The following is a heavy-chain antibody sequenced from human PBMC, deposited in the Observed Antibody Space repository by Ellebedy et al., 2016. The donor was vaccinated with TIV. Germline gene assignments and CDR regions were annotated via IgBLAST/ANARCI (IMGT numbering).Heavy chain of an antibody. CDR3: TTESFWGGAVAGSYWYFDL. V-gene: IGHV3-15*01. Sequence: GESLKISXAASGFSFSSYAMSWVRQAPGKGLEWVGRIKSKTDGGTTDYAAPVKGRFTISRDDSKNTLYLQMNSLKTEDTAVYYCTTESFWGGAVAGSYWYFDLWGRGTLVTVSS. CDR1: GFSFSSYA. J-gene: IGHJ2*01. D-gene: IGHD6-19*01. CDR2: IKSKTDGGTT.